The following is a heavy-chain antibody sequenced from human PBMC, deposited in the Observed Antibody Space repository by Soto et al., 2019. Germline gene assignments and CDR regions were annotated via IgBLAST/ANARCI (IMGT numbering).Heavy chain of an antibody. CDR3: ARLLNCMSSSCSAHYYYGMDF. V-gene: IGHV5-51*01. D-gene: IGHD2-2*01. CDR1: GYSFTSYW. J-gene: IGHJ6*02. CDR2: IYPGDSDS. Sequence: EVQLVQSGAEVKKPGESLKISCKTAGYSFTSYWIGWVRQMPGRGLEWMGIIYPGDSDSRYGPSFQGKVTIPADRSINTAYLQWSSLKASDTATYYCARLLNCMSSSCSAHYYYGMDFWGQGTTVTVSS.